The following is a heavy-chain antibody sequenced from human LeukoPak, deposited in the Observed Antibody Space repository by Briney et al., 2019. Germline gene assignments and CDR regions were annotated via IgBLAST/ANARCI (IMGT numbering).Heavy chain of an antibody. Sequence: GGSLRLSCAASGFTFSSYAMSWVRQAPGKGLEWVSAIGGSGGSTYYADSVKGRFTISRDNSKNTLYLQMNSLRAEDTAVYYCAKVHYTFRVGATTYIDYWGQGTLVTVSS. CDR1: GFTFSSYA. CDR2: IGGSGGST. J-gene: IGHJ4*02. CDR3: AKVHYTFRVGATTYIDY. V-gene: IGHV3-23*01. D-gene: IGHD1-26*01.